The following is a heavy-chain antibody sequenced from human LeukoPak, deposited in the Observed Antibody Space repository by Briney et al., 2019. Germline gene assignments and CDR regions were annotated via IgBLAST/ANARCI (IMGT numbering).Heavy chain of an antibody. CDR1: GFIFSSYA. Sequence: GGSLRLSCAASGFIFSSYAMSWVRQAPGKGLEWVSTISGSGGSTYYADSLKGRFTISRDNSKNTVYLQMNSLRAEDTAVYYCAKDRSCTNDVCHGDFDYWGQGTLVTVSS. D-gene: IGHD2-8*01. CDR2: ISGSGGST. CDR3: AKDRSCTNDVCHGDFDY. V-gene: IGHV3-23*01. J-gene: IGHJ4*02.